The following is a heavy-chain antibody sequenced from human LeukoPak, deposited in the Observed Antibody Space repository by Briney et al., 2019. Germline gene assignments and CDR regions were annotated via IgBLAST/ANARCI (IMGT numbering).Heavy chain of an antibody. CDR3: ARVVNYYYYYYMDV. V-gene: IGHV4-30-4*02. J-gene: IGHJ6*03. D-gene: IGHD4-23*01. Sequence: PSETLSLTCTVSGGSISSGDYYWSWIRQPPGKGLERIGYIYYSGSTYYNPSLKSRVTISVDTSKNQFSLKLSSVTAADTAVYYCARVVNYYYYYYMDVWGKGTTVTVSS. CDR1: GGSISSGDYY. CDR2: IYYSGST.